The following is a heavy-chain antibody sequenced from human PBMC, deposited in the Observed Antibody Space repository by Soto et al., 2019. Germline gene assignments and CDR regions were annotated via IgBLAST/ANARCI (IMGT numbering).Heavy chain of an antibody. Sequence: GGSLRLSCAASGFIFSDYYMSWIRQAPGKGLEWVSYISSSGSTTYYTDSVKGRFTISRDNAKNSVYLQMNSLRAEDTAVYYCARDRNTDMETFDYWGQGTLVTVSS. CDR1: GFIFSDYY. V-gene: IGHV3-11*01. J-gene: IGHJ4*02. CDR2: ISSSGSTT. CDR3: ARDRNTDMETFDY. D-gene: IGHD5-18*01.